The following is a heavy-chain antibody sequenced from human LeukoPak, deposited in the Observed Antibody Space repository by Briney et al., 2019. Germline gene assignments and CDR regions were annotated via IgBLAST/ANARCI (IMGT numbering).Heavy chain of an antibody. CDR2: IYPDESNI. Sequence: GGSLQISCQGSGYRFPTYWIAWVRRLPGKGLEWMGIIYPDESNIRYSPSFQGQVTISADKSISTAYLQWSSLKASDTAMYYCARPPSRGYSSSFEYWGRGTLVTVSS. CDR3: ARPPSRGYSSSFEY. D-gene: IGHD2-2*03. V-gene: IGHV5-51*01. J-gene: IGHJ4*02. CDR1: GYRFPTYW.